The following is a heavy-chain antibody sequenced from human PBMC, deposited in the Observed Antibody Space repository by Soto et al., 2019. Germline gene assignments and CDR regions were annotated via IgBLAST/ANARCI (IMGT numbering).Heavy chain of an antibody. Sequence: PTETLSLTCTVPDGSISSSSYFWGWIRQPPGKGLEWIGSIYYSGSTYYNPSLKSRVTVSVDTSKNQFSLKLSSVTAADTAVYYCARHPSNFWFDPWGQGTLVTVSS. D-gene: IGHD4-4*01. J-gene: IGHJ5*02. CDR1: DGSISSSSYF. V-gene: IGHV4-39*01. CDR2: IYYSGST. CDR3: ARHPSNFWFDP.